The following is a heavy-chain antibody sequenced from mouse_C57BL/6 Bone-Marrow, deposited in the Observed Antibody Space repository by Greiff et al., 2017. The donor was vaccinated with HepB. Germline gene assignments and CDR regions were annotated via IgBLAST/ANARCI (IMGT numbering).Heavy chain of an antibody. Sequence: QVQLQQPGAELVKPGASVKMSCKASGYTFTSYSITWVKQRPGQGLEWIGDIYPGSGSTNYNEKFKSKATLTVDTSSSTAYMQLSSLTSEDSAVYYCARRGSNYFYYAMDYWGQGTSVTVSS. V-gene: IGHV1-55*01. CDR1: GYTFTSYS. CDR2: IYPGSGST. D-gene: IGHD2-5*01. CDR3: ARRGSNYFYYAMDY. J-gene: IGHJ4*01.